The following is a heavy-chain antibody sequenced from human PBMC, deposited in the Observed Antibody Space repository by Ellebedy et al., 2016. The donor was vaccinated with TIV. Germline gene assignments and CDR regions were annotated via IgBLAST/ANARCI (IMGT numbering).Heavy chain of an antibody. Sequence: SVKVSCXASGGTFSSYAISWVRQAPGQGLEWMGGIIPIFGTANYAQKFQGRVTITADKSTSTAYMELSSLRSEDTAVYYCARVTGTSSRGFFDYWGQGTLVTVSS. V-gene: IGHV1-69*06. J-gene: IGHJ4*02. CDR2: IIPIFGTA. CDR1: GGTFSSYA. D-gene: IGHD1-20*01. CDR3: ARVTGTSSRGFFDY.